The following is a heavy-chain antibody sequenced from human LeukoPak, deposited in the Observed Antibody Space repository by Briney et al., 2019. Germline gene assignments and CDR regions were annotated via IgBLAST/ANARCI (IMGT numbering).Heavy chain of an antibody. Sequence: PGGSLRLSCAASGFTFSSYAMHWVRQAPGKGLEFVSAVGGDGDTTYYTDSATGRFTISRDNSENTLYLQMSGLRAEDTALYYCVKDFGYSYGYGPFDYWGQGTLVTVSS. J-gene: IGHJ4*02. V-gene: IGHV3-64D*09. CDR1: GFTFSSYA. D-gene: IGHD5-18*01. CDR2: VGGDGDTT. CDR3: VKDFGYSYGYGPFDY.